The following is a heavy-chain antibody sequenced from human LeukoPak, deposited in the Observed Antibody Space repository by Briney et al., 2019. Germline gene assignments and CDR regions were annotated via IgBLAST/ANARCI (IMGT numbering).Heavy chain of an antibody. Sequence: SGGSLRLSCAASGFTFSSYSMNWVRQAPGKGLEWVSYISSSGSTIYYADSVKGRFTISRDNAKNSLYLQMNSLRAEDTAVYYCARGGSNSVHYWGQGTLVTVSS. V-gene: IGHV3-48*04. J-gene: IGHJ4*02. D-gene: IGHD4-23*01. CDR1: GFTFSSYS. CDR3: ARGGSNSVHY. CDR2: ISSSGSTI.